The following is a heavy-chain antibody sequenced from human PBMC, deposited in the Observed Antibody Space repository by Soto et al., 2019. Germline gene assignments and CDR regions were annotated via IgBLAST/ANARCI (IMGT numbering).Heavy chain of an antibody. J-gene: IGHJ2*01. D-gene: IGHD4-17*01. CDR1: GGPFSSHT. V-gene: IGHV1-69*08. CDR3: ARPDFGDYWYFDL. Sequence: QDQLVQSGAEVKKPGSSVKVSCKAFGGPFSSHTFSWVRQAPGQGLEWMGRIIPALGTTTYAQKFQGRVTITADESVPTVYMELNSLRTEETAVYYCARPDFGDYWYFDLWGRGNRVTVSS. CDR2: IIPALGTT.